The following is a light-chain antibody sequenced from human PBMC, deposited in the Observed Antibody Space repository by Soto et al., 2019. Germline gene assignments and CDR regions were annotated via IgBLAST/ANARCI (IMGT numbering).Light chain of an antibody. V-gene: IGKV3-15*01. CDR2: AAS. CDR3: QQYDIATG. CDR1: ESVSTN. J-gene: IGKJ4*01. Sequence: EVVMTQSPASLSVSPGERVTLSCRASESVSTNLAWYQQKPGQPPRLLIYAASTRATGIPARFSGSGSGTEFTLTISSLQSEDFAVYYCQQYDIATGFGGGTKVEIK.